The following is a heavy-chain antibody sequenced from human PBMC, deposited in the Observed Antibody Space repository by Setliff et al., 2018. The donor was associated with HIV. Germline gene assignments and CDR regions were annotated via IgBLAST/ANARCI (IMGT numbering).Heavy chain of an antibody. Sequence: SVKVSCKASGGTFSSYAISWVRQAPGQGLEWMGGIIPILGIANYAQKFQGRVTITTDESTSTAYMELSSLRSEDTAVYYCAGGRVNKPNPMDYWGQGTLVTVSS. CDR1: GGTFSSYA. V-gene: IGHV1-69*10. J-gene: IGHJ4*02. D-gene: IGHD3-16*01. CDR2: IIPILGIA. CDR3: AGGRVNKPNPMDY.